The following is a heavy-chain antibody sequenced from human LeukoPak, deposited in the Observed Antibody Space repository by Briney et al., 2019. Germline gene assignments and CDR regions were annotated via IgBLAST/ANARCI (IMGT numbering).Heavy chain of an antibody. CDR2: IYPGDSDT. CDR1: GYRFPIYW. CDR3: ARKPRLDF. J-gene: IGHJ4*02. Sequence: GESLKISCEASGYRFPIYWIAWVRQAPGKGLEWMGNIYPGDSDTRYSPSLRGQVTISVDKSVSTAYLHFSSLRASDTAIYYCARKPRLDFWGQGTPVTV. V-gene: IGHV5-51*01.